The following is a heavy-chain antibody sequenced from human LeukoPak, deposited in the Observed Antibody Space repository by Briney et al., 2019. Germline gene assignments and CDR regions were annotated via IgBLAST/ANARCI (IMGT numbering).Heavy chain of an antibody. Sequence: PSETLSLTCTVSGVPISTSYWSWIRQSPGKGLEWIGYIYYSGSTNYNPSLKSRVTISIDTSKNQFSLNLSSVTAADAAVYYCARQGGDGDYLFDYWGQGTLVAVSS. CDR2: IYYSGST. CDR1: GVPISTSY. CDR3: ARQGGDGDYLFDY. J-gene: IGHJ4*02. D-gene: IGHD4-17*01. V-gene: IGHV4-59*08.